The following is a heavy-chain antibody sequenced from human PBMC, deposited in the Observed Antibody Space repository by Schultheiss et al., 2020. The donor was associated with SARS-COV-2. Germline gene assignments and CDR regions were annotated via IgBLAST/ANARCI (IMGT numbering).Heavy chain of an antibody. CDR2: INNDGSSI. CDR1: GFTFSSFW. D-gene: IGHD6-19*01. J-gene: IGHJ4*02. CDR3: ARDEGVGDPEAVAAFDY. Sequence: GESLKISCAASGFTFSSFWMYWVRQAPGKGPVCVSWINNDGSSITYADSVKGRFTISRDNAKNSLYLQMNSLRAEDTAVYYCARDEGVGDPEAVAAFDYWGQGTLVTVSS. V-gene: IGHV3-74*01.